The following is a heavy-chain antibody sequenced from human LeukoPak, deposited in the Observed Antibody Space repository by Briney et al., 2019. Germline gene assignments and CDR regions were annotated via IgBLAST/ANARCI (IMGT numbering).Heavy chain of an antibody. D-gene: IGHD3-10*01. CDR3: ARRAGFRVPFDY. CDR2: IYYSGST. V-gene: IGHV4-59*08. Sequence: SETPSLTCTVSGGSISSYYWSWIRQPPGKGLEWIGYIYYSGSTNYNPSLKSRVTISVDTSKNQFSLKLSSVTAADTAVYYCARRAGFRVPFDYWGQGTLVTVSS. J-gene: IGHJ4*02. CDR1: GGSISSYY.